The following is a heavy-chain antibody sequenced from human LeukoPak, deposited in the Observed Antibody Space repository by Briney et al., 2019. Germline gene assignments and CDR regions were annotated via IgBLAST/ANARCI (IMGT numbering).Heavy chain of an antibody. V-gene: IGHV3-15*01. CDR3: TTDLPYDSSGYQP. CDR2: IKSKTDGGTT. J-gene: IGHJ5*02. CDR1: GFSFSNAW. D-gene: IGHD3-22*01. Sequence: PGGSRGLSWAASGFSFSNAWMSWVRQAPGXGLEWVVRIKSKTDGGTTDYAAPVKGRFTISRDDSKNTLYLQMNSLKTEDTAVYYCTTDLPYDSSGYQPWGQGTLVTVSS.